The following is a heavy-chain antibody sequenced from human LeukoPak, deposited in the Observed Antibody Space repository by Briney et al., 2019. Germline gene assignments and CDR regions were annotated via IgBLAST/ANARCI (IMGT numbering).Heavy chain of an antibody. J-gene: IGHJ3*02. CDR2: IWYDGSNK. V-gene: IGHV3-33*01. CDR1: GFTFSSYG. Sequence: PGGSLRLSCAASGFTFSSYGMHWVRQAPGKGLEWVAVIWYDGSNKYYADSVKGRFTISRDNSKNTLYLQMNSLRAEDTAVYYCARDSSEFGEYDVFDIWGQGTMVTVSS. D-gene: IGHD3-10*01. CDR3: ARDSSEFGEYDVFDI.